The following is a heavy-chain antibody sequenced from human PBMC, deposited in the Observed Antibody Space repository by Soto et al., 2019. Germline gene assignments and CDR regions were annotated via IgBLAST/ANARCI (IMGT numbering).Heavy chain of an antibody. D-gene: IGHD6-6*01. J-gene: IGHJ6*02. CDR2: IIPIFGTA. V-gene: IGHV1-69*01. CDR3: ASIAARPHYYYGMDV. CDR1: GGTFSSYA. Sequence: QVQLVQSGAEVKKPGSSVKVSCNASGGTFSSYAISWVRQAPGQGLEWMGGIIPIFGTANYAQKFQGRVTITADESTSTAYMEQSSLRSEDTAVYYCASIAARPHYYYGMDVWGQGTTVTVSS.